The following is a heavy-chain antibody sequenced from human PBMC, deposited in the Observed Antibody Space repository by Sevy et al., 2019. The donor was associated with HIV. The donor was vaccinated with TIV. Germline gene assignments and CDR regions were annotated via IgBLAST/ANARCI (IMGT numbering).Heavy chain of an antibody. J-gene: IGHJ5*02. CDR3: ARDRGEILRSAFKS. CDR1: GFTFSEYG. D-gene: IGHD3-10*01. CDR2: ISHDGRNYK. V-gene: IGHV3-30*04. Sequence: GGSLRLSCAASGFTFSEYGMHWVRQAPGKGLEWVAVISHDGRNYKYNADFVKGRFIISRDNSRNTLYLQMNSLRAEDTAIYYCARDRGEILRSAFKSWGQGTLVSVSS.